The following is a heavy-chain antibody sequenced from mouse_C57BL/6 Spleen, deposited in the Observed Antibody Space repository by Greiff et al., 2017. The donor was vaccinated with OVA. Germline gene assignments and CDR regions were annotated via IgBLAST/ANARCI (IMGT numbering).Heavy chain of an antibody. D-gene: IGHD4-1*01. CDR1: GFTFSDYY. CDR2: ITYDGSSP. Sequence: EVKVVESEGGLVQPGSSMKLSCTASGFTFSDYYMAWFRQVPEKGLEWVANITYDGSSPSYLDSLQSRFIISRDNAKTMLYLQMSSRKSEDTATYYCARVDWDAGYYFDYWGQGTTLTVSS. V-gene: IGHV5-16*01. CDR3: ARVDWDAGYYFDY. J-gene: IGHJ2*01.